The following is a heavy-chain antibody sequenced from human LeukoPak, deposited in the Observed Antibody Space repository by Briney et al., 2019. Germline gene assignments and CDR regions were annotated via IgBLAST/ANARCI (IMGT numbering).Heavy chain of an antibody. J-gene: IGHJ4*02. V-gene: IGHV1-18*04. Sequence: ASVKVSCKPSGYIFTTYNLHWVRQAPGQGLEWMGWISTSTGDTDYARNLRGRVTMSTDASTGTAYMELRRLRSDGTAVYYCARSHNVYFDYWGQGTLLTV. CDR3: ARSHNVYFDY. CDR1: GYIFTTYN. D-gene: IGHD5-24*01. CDR2: ISTSTGDT.